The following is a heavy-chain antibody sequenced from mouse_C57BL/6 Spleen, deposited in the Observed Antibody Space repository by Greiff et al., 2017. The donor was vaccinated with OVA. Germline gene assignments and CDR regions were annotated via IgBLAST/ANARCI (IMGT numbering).Heavy chain of an antibody. CDR3: TAQQLRPYYFDY. J-gene: IGHJ2*01. D-gene: IGHD3-2*02. CDR1: GYTFTDYE. CDR2: IDPETGGT. Sequence: VQLQQSGAELVRPGASVTLSCKASGYTFTDYEMHWVKQTPVHGLEWIGAIDPETGGTAYNQKFKGKAILTADKSSSTAYMELRSLTSEDSAVYYCTAQQLRPYYFDYWGQGTTLTVSS. V-gene: IGHV1-15*01.